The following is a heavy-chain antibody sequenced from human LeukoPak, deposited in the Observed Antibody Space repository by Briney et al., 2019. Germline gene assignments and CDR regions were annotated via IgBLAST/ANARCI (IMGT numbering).Heavy chain of an antibody. D-gene: IGHD6-19*01. Sequence: SETLSLTCTVSGASINSSRYYWGWIRQPPGKGLEWIANIHYTGNTYYSPSLKSRATISVDTSKNQFSLKLSSVTAADTAVYYCARGDRSGIAVAGTEWFDPWGQGTLVTVSS. V-gene: IGHV4-39*07. J-gene: IGHJ5*02. CDR3: ARGDRSGIAVAGTEWFDP. CDR2: IHYTGNT. CDR1: GASINSSRYY.